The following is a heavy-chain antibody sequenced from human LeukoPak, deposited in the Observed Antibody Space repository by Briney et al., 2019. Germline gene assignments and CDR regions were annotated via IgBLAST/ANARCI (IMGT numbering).Heavy chain of an antibody. CDR3: ARVRMATSAFDI. CDR1: GGSISSSSYY. Sequence: PSETLSLTCTVSGGSISSSSYYWGWIRQPPGKGLEWIGSIYYSGSTYYNPSLKSRVTISVDTSKNQFSLKLSSVTAADTAVYYCARVRMATSAFDIWGQGTMVTVSS. CDR2: IYYSGST. D-gene: IGHD5-24*01. V-gene: IGHV4-39*01. J-gene: IGHJ3*02.